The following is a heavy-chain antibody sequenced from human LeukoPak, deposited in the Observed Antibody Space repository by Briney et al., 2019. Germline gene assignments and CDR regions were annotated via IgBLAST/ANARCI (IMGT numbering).Heavy chain of an antibody. CDR2: MNPNSSNT. Sequence: GASVKVSCKASGYTFTSYDINWVRQATGQGLEWMGWMNPNSSNTGYAQKFQGRVTMTRDTSISTAYMELSSLISDDTAVYYCARGHSSGWYWGQGTLVTVSS. CDR1: GYTFTSYD. D-gene: IGHD6-19*01. J-gene: IGHJ4*02. V-gene: IGHV1-8*01. CDR3: ARGHSSGWY.